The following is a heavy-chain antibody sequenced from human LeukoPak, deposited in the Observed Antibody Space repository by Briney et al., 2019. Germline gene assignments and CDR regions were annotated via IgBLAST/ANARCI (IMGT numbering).Heavy chain of an antibody. CDR3: ARGGATPGGDAFDI. CDR1: GGSISSGSYY. V-gene: IGHV4-30-2*01. Sequence: PSQTLSLTCTVSGGSISSGSYYWSWIRQPPGKGLEWIGYIYHSGSTYYNPSLKSRVTISVDRSKNQLSLKLSSVTAADTAVYYCARGGATPGGDAFDIWGQGTMVTVSS. D-gene: IGHD1-26*01. CDR2: IYHSGST. J-gene: IGHJ3*02.